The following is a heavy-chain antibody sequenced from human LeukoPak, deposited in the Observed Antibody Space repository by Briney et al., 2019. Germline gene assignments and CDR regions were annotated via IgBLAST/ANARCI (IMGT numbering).Heavy chain of an antibody. CDR3: ARYSSGYYSYYFDY. CDR2: ISNDGSAT. CDR1: GFTFSNYW. V-gene: IGHV3-74*01. D-gene: IGHD3-22*01. J-gene: IGHJ4*02. Sequence: PGGSLRLSCAASGFTFSNYWMHWVRQAPGKGLVWVSRISNDGSATFYADSVKGRFTFSRDNAKNTLFLQMNSLRAEDTAVYYCARYSSGYYSYYFDYWGQGTLVTVSS.